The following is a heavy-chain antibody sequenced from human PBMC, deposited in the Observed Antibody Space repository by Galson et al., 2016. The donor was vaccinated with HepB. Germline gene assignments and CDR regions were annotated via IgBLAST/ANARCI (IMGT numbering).Heavy chain of an antibody. Sequence: SVKLSCKASGYKFTDYSIHWVRQAPGQGLEWVGWIHPNTGGTHYAQKFQGRVTLTRDTSISTADVELSRRRSDETAVYFCALAYTWNSIHVWGQGTLVPVSS. D-gene: IGHD1-7*01. CDR1: GYKFTDYS. J-gene: IGHJ4*02. CDR2: IHPNTGGT. CDR3: ALAYTWNSIHV. V-gene: IGHV1-2*02.